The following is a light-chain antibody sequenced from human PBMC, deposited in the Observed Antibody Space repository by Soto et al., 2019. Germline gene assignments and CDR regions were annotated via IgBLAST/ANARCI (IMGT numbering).Light chain of an antibody. Sequence: EIVLTQSPGTLSLYPGEKATLSCRASQSVSSSYLAWYQQKPGQAPRLLIYGASSRATGIPDRFSGSGSGTDFTLTISRLEPEDFAVYYCQQYGSSPLYSFGQGIELEIK. V-gene: IGKV3-20*01. J-gene: IGKJ2*01. CDR2: GAS. CDR3: QQYGSSPLYS. CDR1: QSVSSSY.